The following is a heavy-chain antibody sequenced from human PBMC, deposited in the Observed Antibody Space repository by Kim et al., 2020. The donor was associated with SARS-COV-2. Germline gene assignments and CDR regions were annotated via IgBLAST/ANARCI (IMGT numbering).Heavy chain of an antibody. J-gene: IGHJ4*02. Sequence: ADSVKGRFTISRDNSKNTLYLQMNSLRAEDTAVYYCAYSLVTGSYGAFDYWGQGTLVTVSS. V-gene: IGHV3-23*01. D-gene: IGHD3-9*01. CDR3: AYSLVTGSYGAFDY.